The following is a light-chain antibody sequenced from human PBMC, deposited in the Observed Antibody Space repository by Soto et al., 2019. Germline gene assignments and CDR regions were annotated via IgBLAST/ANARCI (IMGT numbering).Light chain of an antibody. CDR2: WAS. CDR3: EQYYSTPLST. V-gene: IGKV4-1*01. J-gene: IGKJ1*01. CDR1: QSVLYSSNNKNY. Sequence: DIVMTQSPDSLAVSLGERATINCKSSQSVLYSSNNKNYLAWYQQKPGQPPKLLIYWASTRESPVPDRFSGSGSGTDFTLTISGLQAEDVAVYYCEQYYSTPLSTFGLGTKVESK.